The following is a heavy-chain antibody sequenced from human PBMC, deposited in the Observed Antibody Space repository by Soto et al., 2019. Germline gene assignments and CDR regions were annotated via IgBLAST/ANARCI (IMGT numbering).Heavy chain of an antibody. D-gene: IGHD1-26*01. CDR1: GGSISSSSYY. CDR2: IYSSGST. V-gene: IGHV4-39*01. Sequence: SETLSLTCTVSGGSISSSSYYWGWIRQPPGKGLEWIGSIYSSGSTYYNPSLKSRVTISVDTSKNQFSLRLSSVTAADTAVYYCASLEWELVTDAFDIWGQGTMVTVSS. J-gene: IGHJ3*02. CDR3: ASLEWELVTDAFDI.